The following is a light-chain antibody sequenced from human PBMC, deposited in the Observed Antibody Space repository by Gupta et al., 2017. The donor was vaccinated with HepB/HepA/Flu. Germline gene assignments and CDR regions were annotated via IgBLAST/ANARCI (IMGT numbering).Light chain of an antibody. V-gene: IGKV3-20*01. CDR3: QRYAHSPAWT. Sequence: EVLQTQSPGTPSWSPGEGATLSCRASQTIGTDFLAWYQQKPGQAPRLLIYGTFSGATGFSDRFSGSGTGTGFALTISRLEPEDFAVYYCQRYAHSPAWTFGQGTRVEIK. CDR2: GTF. CDR1: QTIGTDF. J-gene: IGKJ1*01.